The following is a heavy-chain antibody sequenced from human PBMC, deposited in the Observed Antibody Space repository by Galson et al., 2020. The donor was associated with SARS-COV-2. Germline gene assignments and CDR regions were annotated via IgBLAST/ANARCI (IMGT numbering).Heavy chain of an antibody. Sequence: SGPTLVKPTQTLTLTCTFSGFSLTTSGMGVTWIRQPPGKALEWLALIDWDDDKYYSTSLRTRLTISRDTSKNQVFLTMTNMDPVDTATYYCARMADGCGGYDSGSSPFDFWSQGTLVTVSS. D-gene: IGHD5-12*01. J-gene: IGHJ4*02. CDR3: ARMADGCGGYDSGSSPFDF. CDR2: IDWDDDK. CDR1: GFSLTTSGMG. V-gene: IGHV2-70*01.